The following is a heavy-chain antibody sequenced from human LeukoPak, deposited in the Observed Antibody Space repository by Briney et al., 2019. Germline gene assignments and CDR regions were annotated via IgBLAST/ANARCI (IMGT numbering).Heavy chain of an antibody. D-gene: IGHD6-6*01. Sequence: ASVKVSCKASGYTFTSYDINWVRQATGRGFEWMGWINPNTGGTNYAQNFQGRVTMTRDTSISTAYMELSGLRSDDTAVYYCASYPRYSSSPPFDYWGQGTLVTVSS. CDR3: ASYPRYSSSPPFDY. CDR1: GYTFTSYD. V-gene: IGHV1-2*02. J-gene: IGHJ4*02. CDR2: INPNTGGT.